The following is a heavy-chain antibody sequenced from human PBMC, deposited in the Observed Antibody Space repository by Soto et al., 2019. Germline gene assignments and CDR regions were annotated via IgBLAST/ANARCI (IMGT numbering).Heavy chain of an antibody. V-gene: IGHV3-23*01. CDR1: GFTFDDYA. J-gene: IGHJ3*02. CDR2: ISGNSGST. D-gene: IGHD2-15*01. CDR3: AKGSGRVDDAFDI. Sequence: GGSLRLSCAASGFTFDDYAMHWVRQAPGKGLEWVSAISGNSGSTYYADSVKGRFTISRDNSKNTLYLQMNSLRAEDTAVYYCAKGSGRVDDAFDIWGQGTMVTVSS.